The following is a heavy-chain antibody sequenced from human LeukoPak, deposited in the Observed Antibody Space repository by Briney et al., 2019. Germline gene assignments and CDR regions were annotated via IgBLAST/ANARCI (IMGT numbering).Heavy chain of an antibody. CDR3: AKGENYYDSSGYQD. D-gene: IGHD3-22*01. CDR2: IKQDGSEK. CDR1: GFTFSSYW. J-gene: IGHJ4*02. V-gene: IGHV3-7*03. Sequence: GGSLRLSCAASGFTFSSYWMSWVRQAPGKGLEWVANIKQDGSEKYYVDSVKGRFTISRDNAKNSLYLQMNSLRAEDTAVYYCAKGENYYDSSGYQDWGQGTLVTVSS.